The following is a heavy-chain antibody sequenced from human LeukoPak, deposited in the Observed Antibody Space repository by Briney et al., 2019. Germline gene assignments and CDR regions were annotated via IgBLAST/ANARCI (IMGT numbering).Heavy chain of an antibody. CDR3: ARFHDSLSGDAFDI. D-gene: IGHD3-22*01. J-gene: IGHJ3*02. CDR2: IYSGGST. CDR1: GFTVSSNY. V-gene: IGHV3-53*01. Sequence: PGGSLRLSCAASGFTVSSNYMSWVRQAPGKGLEWVSVIYSGGSTYYADSVKGRFTISRDNSKNTLYLQMNSPRAEDTAVYYCARFHDSLSGDAFDIWGQGTMVTVSS.